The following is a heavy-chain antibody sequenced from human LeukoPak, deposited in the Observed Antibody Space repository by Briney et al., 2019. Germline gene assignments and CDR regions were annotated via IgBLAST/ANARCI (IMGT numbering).Heavy chain of an antibody. CDR1: GFTFSSYA. Sequence: GGSLRLSCAASGFTFSSYAMHWVRQAPGKGLEWVAVISYDGSNKYYADSVKGRFTISRDNSKNTLYLQMNSLRAGDTAVYYCATVSLNDYWGQGTLVTVSS. CDR3: ATVSLNDY. J-gene: IGHJ4*02. V-gene: IGHV3-30*04. CDR2: ISYDGSNK.